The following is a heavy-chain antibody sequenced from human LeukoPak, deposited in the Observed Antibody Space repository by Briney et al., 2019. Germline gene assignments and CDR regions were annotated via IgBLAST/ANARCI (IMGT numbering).Heavy chain of an antibody. V-gene: IGHV3-23*01. D-gene: IGHD4-17*01. CDR1: GFTFSNYA. J-gene: IGHJ4*02. CDR2: ISDSGGST. CDR3: AKEEMTTVNLFY. Sequence: PGGSLRLSCAASGFTFSNYAMSWVRQAPGKGLEWISAISDSGGSTYYADSVKGRFTISRDNSKNTLYLQMNSLRAEDTAVYYCAKEEMTTVNLFYWGQGTLVTVSS.